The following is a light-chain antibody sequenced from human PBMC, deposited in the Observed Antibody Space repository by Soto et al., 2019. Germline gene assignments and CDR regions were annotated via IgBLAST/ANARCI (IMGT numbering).Light chain of an antibody. J-gene: IGLJ3*02. Sequence: QSALTQPASVSGSLGQSITISCTGTSSNAENYNLVSWYQQHPGKAPKLIIYEDDKRPSGVSNRFSGSKSGITASLTISGLQAEDEADYYCCSYADSSAWVFGGGTKVTVL. V-gene: IGLV2-23*01. CDR1: SSNAENYNL. CDR2: EDD. CDR3: CSYADSSAWV.